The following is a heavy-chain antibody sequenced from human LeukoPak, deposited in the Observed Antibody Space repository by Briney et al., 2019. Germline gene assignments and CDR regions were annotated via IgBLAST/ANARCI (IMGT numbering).Heavy chain of an antibody. CDR3: ARAGAKYYYDSSGYYSTAFDI. J-gene: IGHJ3*02. CDR2: IYYSGST. Sequence: SETLPLTCTVSGGSVSSGSYYWSWIRQPPGKGLEWIGYIYYSGSTNYNPSLKSRVTISVDTSKNQFSLKLSSVTAADTAVYYCARAGAKYYYDSSGYYSTAFDIWGQGTMVTVSS. D-gene: IGHD3-22*01. V-gene: IGHV4-61*01. CDR1: GGSVSSGSYY.